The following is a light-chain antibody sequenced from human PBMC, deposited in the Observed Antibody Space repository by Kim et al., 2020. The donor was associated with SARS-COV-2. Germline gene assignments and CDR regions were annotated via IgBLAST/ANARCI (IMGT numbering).Light chain of an antibody. CDR2: GAS. Sequence: PGERATLSCRASESVSSSYLAWYQQKPGQAPRLLIYGASSRAAGIPDRFSGSGSGTDFTLTISRLEPEDFAVYFCQQYRRSPYSFGQGTKLE. J-gene: IGKJ2*03. V-gene: IGKV3-20*01. CDR1: ESVSSSY. CDR3: QQYRRSPYS.